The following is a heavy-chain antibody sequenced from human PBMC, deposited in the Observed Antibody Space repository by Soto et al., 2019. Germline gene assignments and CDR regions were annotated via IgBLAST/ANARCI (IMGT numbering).Heavy chain of an antibody. V-gene: IGHV3-23*01. Sequence: EVQLLESGGGLGQPWGSLRLSCAASGVTFSMSAMTWVRQAPGKGLEWVSTTGLNGRTTYYADSVKGRFTVSRDNSKNTLDLHMSSLRAEDTAVYYCATVHSTSRSFDYWGQGTLVTVSS. CDR1: GVTFSMSA. CDR3: ATVHSTSRSFDY. D-gene: IGHD6-6*01. J-gene: IGHJ4*02. CDR2: TGLNGRTT.